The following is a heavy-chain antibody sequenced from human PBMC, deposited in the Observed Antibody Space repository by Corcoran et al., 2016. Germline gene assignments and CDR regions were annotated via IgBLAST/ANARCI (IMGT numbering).Heavy chain of an antibody. D-gene: IGHD3-22*01. CDR1: GYSISSGYY. CDR2: IYHSGST. CDR3: ARVEDYYDSSGYYLGY. Sequence: QVQLQESGPGLVKPSETLSLTCTVSGYSISSGYYWGWIRQPPGKGLEWIGSIYHSGSTYYNPSLKSRVTISVDTSKNQFSLKLSSVTAADTAVDYCARVEDYYDSSGYYLGYWGQGTLVTVSS. V-gene: IGHV4-38-2*02. J-gene: IGHJ4*02.